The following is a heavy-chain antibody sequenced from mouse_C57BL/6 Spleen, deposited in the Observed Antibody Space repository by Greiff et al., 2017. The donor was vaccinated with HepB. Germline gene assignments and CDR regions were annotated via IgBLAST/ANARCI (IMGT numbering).Heavy chain of an antibody. D-gene: IGHD1-1*01. J-gene: IGHJ1*03. CDR3: VRSSYYYGSSYGYFDV. Sequence: DVHLVESGGGLVQPKGSLKLSCAASGFSFNTYAMNWVRQAPGKGLEWVARIRSKSNNYATYYADSVKDRFTISRDDSESMLYLQMNNLKTEDTAMYYCVRSSYYYGSSYGYFDVWGTGTTVTVSS. CDR1: GFSFNTYA. CDR2: IRSKSNNYAT. V-gene: IGHV10-1*01.